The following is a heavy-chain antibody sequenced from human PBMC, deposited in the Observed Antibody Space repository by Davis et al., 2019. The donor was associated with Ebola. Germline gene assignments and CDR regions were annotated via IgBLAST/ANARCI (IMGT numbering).Heavy chain of an antibody. Sequence: MPSETLSLTCAVYGGSFSGYYWTWIRQHPGKGLEWIGYISYGGSTYYNPSLKSRVTISVDTSKNQFSLKLSSVTAADTAVYYCARDLTGTYDFDYWGQGTLVTVSS. CDR2: ISYGGST. J-gene: IGHJ4*02. D-gene: IGHD3-9*01. V-gene: IGHV4-34*09. CDR3: ARDLTGTYDFDY. CDR1: GGSFSGYY.